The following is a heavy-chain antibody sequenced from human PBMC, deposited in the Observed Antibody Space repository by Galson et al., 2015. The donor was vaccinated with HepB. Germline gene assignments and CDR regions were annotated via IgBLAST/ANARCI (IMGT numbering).Heavy chain of an antibody. CDR1: GFTFSSYA. CDR2: ISYDGSNK. J-gene: IGHJ4*02. V-gene: IGHV3-30*04. D-gene: IGHD5-12*01. CDR3: ARDLGGYSGYPDY. Sequence: SLRLSCAASGFTFSSYAMHWVRQAPGKGLEWVAVISYDGSNKYYADSVKGRFTISRDNSKNTLYLQMNSLRAEDTAVYYCARDLGGYSGYPDYWGQGTLVTVSS.